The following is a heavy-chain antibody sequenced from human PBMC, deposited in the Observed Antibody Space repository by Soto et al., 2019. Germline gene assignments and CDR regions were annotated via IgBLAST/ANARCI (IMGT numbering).Heavy chain of an antibody. CDR3: ARGIAVAGDDAFDI. CDR2: IWYDGSNK. J-gene: IGHJ3*02. CDR1: GFTFSSYG. V-gene: IGHV3-33*01. D-gene: IGHD6-19*01. Sequence: GGSLRLSCAASGFTFSSYGMHWVRQAPGKGLGWVAVIWYDGSNKYYADSVKGRFTISRDNSKNTLYLQMNSLRAEDTAVYYCARGIAVAGDDAFDIWGQGTMVTVSS.